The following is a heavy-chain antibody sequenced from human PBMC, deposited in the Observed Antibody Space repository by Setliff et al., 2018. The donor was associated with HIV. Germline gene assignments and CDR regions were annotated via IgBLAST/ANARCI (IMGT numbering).Heavy chain of an antibody. CDR2: IYYSGST. CDR1: GGSISSYY. CDR3: ARCYYNFWSGYPLDYMDV. V-gene: IGHV4-59*08. Sequence: PSETLSLTCTVSGGSISSYYWSWIRRPPGKGLEWIGYIYYSGSTNYNPSLKSRVTISVDTSKNQFSLKLSSVTAADTAVYYCARCYYNFWSGYPLDYMDVWGKGTTVTVSS. D-gene: IGHD3-3*01. J-gene: IGHJ6*03.